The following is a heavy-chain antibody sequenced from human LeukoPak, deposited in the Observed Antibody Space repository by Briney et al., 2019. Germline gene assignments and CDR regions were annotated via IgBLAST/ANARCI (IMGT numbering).Heavy chain of an antibody. CDR2: IIPIFGTA. CDR3: ARCDYSNYGVHDY. Sequence: SVKVSCKASGGTFSSYAISWVRQAPGQGLEWMGGIIPIFGTANYAQKFQGRVTITADESTSTAYMELSSLRSEDTAVYYCARCDYSNYGVHDYWGQGTLVTVSS. D-gene: IGHD4-11*01. V-gene: IGHV1-69*13. J-gene: IGHJ4*02. CDR1: GGTFSSYA.